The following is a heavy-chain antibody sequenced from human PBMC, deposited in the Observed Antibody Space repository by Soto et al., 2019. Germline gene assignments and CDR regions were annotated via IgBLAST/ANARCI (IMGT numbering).Heavy chain of an antibody. J-gene: IGHJ6*02. Sequence: GGSLRLSCAASGFTFSDYYMSWIRQAPGKGLEWVSYISSSGSTIYYADSVKGRFTISRDNAKNSLYLQMNSLRAEDTAVYYCARARGSGSYYYYYGMDVWGQGTTVTVSS. CDR1: GFTFSDYY. V-gene: IGHV3-11*01. CDR2: ISSSGSTI. CDR3: ARARGSGSYYYYYGMDV. D-gene: IGHD3-10*01.